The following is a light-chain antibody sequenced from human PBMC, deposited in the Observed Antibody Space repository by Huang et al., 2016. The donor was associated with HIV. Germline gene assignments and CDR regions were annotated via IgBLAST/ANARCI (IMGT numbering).Light chain of an antibody. CDR2: GAS. CDR1: RNLFFTPKNKNY. CDR3: QQYFTTPQT. J-gene: IGKJ2*01. V-gene: IGKV4-1*01. Sequence: VMIQSPASLAVSLGERATINCKSSRNLFFTPKNKNYLAWYQQKPGQPPKLLFYGASTRESGVPDRFSGGGSGTDFTRTIRSLQAEDVAVYYCQQYFTTPQTFGQGTRVEIK.